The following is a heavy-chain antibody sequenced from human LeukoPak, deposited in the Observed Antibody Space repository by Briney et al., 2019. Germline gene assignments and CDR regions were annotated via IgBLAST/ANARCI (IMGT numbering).Heavy chain of an antibody. V-gene: IGHV3-7*01. CDR1: GFAFSSYW. CDR2: IKQDGSEK. D-gene: IGHD5-18*01. CDR3: AKVRAYSYGYNYFDY. Sequence: PGGSLRLSCAASGFAFSSYWMSWVRQAPGKGLEWVANIKQDGSEKYYVDSVKGRFTISRDNAKNSLYLQMNSLRAEDTAVYYCAKVRAYSYGYNYFDYWGQGTLVTVSS. J-gene: IGHJ4*02.